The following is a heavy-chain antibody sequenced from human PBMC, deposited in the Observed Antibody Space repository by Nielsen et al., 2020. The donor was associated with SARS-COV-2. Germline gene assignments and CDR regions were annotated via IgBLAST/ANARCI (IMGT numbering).Heavy chain of an antibody. V-gene: IGHV1-18*04. CDR1: GYTFTSYG. CDR2: ISAYNGNT. D-gene: IGHD6-13*01. J-gene: IGHJ6*03. CDR3: ARDGVPSSWYGVYYYYYYYMDV. Sequence: ASVKVSCKASGYTFTSYGISWVRQDPGQGLEWMGWISAYNGNTNYAQKLQGRVTMTTDTSTSTAYMELRSLRSDDTAVYYCARDGVPSSWYGVYYYYYYYMDVWGKGTTVTVSS.